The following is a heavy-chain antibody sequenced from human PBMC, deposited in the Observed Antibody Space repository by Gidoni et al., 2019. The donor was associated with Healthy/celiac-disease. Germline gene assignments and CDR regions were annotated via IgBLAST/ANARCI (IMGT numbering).Heavy chain of an antibody. Sequence: QMQLVQSGPEVKKPGTSVKVSCKASGFTFTSSAVQWVRQARGQRLEWIGWIVVGSGNTNYAQKFQERVTITRDMSTSTAYMELSSLRSEDTAVYYCAADPGEYYYGSGTVYWGQGTLVTVSS. CDR2: IVVGSGNT. J-gene: IGHJ4*02. D-gene: IGHD3-10*01. CDR1: GFTFTSSA. V-gene: IGHV1-58*01. CDR3: AADPGEYYYGSGTVY.